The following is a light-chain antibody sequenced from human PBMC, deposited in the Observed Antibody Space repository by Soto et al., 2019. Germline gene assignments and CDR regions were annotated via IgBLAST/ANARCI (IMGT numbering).Light chain of an antibody. CDR3: QQYNNWPRGT. CDR2: GAS. CDR1: QSVSSN. V-gene: IGKV3-15*01. J-gene: IGKJ1*01. Sequence: EIVMTQSPATLSVSPGERATLSCRASQSVSSNLAWYQQKPGQATRLLIYGASTRATGIPGRFSGSGSGTEFTLNIRSLQSEDLAVYYCQQYNNWPRGTLGQGTKVEI.